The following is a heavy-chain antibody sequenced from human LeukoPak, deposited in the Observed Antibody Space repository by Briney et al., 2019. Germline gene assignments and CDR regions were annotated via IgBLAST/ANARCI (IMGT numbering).Heavy chain of an antibody. V-gene: IGHV3-7*01. CDR2: INEDGSEG. J-gene: IGHJ4*02. CDR1: GFTFSSYS. D-gene: IGHD2-8*02. CDR3: ARTGRLFDY. Sequence: GGSLRLSCAASGFTFSSYSMNWVRQAPGKGLEWVANINEDGSEGHYVDSVKDRFTISRDNAKNSLYLQMNSLRAEDAALYYCARTGRLFDYWGQGTLVTVSP.